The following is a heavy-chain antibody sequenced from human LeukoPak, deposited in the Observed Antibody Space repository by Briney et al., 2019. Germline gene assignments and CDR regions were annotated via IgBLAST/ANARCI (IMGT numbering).Heavy chain of an antibody. J-gene: IGHJ4*02. D-gene: IGHD3-9*01. V-gene: IGHV3-23*01. CDR3: AKVTLLYDILTGLNDY. CDR1: GFTFSSYG. Sequence: GGSLRLSCPASGFTFSSYGMGGFGQPPGRGWDGISAISGGGGSTYYGDSVKGRFTISRDNSKNTLYLKMNSLRAEDTAVYYCAKVTLLYDILTGLNDYWGQGTLVTVSS. CDR2: ISGGGGST.